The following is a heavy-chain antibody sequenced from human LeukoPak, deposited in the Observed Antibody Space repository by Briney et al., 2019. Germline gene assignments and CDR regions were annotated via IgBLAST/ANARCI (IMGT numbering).Heavy chain of an antibody. J-gene: IGHJ4*02. Sequence: ASVKVSCKASGYTFTSYYMHWVRQAPGQGLEWMGIINPSGGSISYAQKFQGRVTMTRDMSTSTDYMELISLRSEDTAVYYCAKAGWAPRYYYDSSGSYLYFDYWGQGTLVTVSS. CDR3: AKAGWAPRYYYDSSGSYLYFDY. CDR1: GYTFTSYY. CDR2: INPSGGSI. V-gene: IGHV1-46*01. D-gene: IGHD3-22*01.